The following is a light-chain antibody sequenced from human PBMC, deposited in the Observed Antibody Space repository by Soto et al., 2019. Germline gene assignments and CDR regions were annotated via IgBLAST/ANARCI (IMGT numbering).Light chain of an antibody. J-gene: IGLJ2*01. CDR2: EGG. Sequence: QSVLTQPASVSGSPGQSITISCTGTSSDVGNYNLVSWYQQYPGKAPKLMIYEGGKRPSGVSNRFSGSKSGNTASLKISGLQAEDGAVFYCCSFALRSTLIFGGGTKLTVL. V-gene: IGLV2-23*01. CDR1: SSDVGNYNL. CDR3: CSFALRSTLI.